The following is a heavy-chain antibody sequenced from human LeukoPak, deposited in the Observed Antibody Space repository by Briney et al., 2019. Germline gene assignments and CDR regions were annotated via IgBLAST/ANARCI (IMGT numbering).Heavy chain of an antibody. D-gene: IGHD6-6*01. V-gene: IGHV3-30*04. CDR3: ARDRGSSSYYYYYMDV. J-gene: IGHJ6*03. CDR2: ISYDGSNK. Sequence: GGSLRLSCAASGFTVSSYAMHWVRQAPGKGLEWVAIISYDGSNKYYADSVKGRFTISRDNSKNTLYLQVNSLRAEDTAVYYCARDRGSSSYYYYYMDVWGKGTTVTVSS. CDR1: GFTVSSYA.